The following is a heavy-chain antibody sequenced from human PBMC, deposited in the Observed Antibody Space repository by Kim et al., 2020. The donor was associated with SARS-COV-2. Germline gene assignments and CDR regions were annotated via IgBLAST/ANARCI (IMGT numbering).Heavy chain of an antibody. CDR3: AREAGGSSSWNSAFDI. Sequence: GGSLRLSCAASGFTVSSNYMSWVRQAPGKGLEWVSVIYSGGSTYYADSVKGRFTISRDNSKNTLYLQMNSLRAEDTAVYYCAREAGGSSSWNSAFDIWGQGTMVTVSS. D-gene: IGHD6-13*01. V-gene: IGHV3-53*01. CDR1: GFTVSSNY. CDR2: IYSGGST. J-gene: IGHJ3*02.